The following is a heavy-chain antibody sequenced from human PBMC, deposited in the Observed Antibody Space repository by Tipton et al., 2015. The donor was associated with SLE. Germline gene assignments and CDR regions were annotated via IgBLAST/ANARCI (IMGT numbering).Heavy chain of an antibody. CDR2: INHSGTT. Sequence: TLSLTCAVYGGSFSAFSWSWIRQSPGKGLEWIGEINHSGTTYYNPSLKSRVTISVDTSKNQFSLKLNSVTAADTAVYYCARGLSLNYFDYWGQGTLVTVS. CDR3: ARGLSLNYFDY. CDR1: GGSFSAFS. J-gene: IGHJ4*02. V-gene: IGHV4-34*01.